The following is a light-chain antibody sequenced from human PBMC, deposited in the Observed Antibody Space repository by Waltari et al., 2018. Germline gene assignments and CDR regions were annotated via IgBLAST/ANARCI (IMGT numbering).Light chain of an antibody. CDR1: QSVSSN. J-gene: IGKJ4*01. CDR2: GAS. V-gene: IGKV3-15*01. Sequence: EIVMTQSPATLSVSPGERATLSCRASQSVSSNLAWYQQKPGQAPRLLIYGASTRATGIPARFSGSGSGTEFTLTISSMQSEDFAVYYCQQYNNWPLTFGGGPQVEIK. CDR3: QQYNNWPLT.